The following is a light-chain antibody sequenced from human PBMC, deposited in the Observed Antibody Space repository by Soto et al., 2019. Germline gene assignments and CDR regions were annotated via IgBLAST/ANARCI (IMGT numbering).Light chain of an antibody. CDR3: QQYHHWPPKVT. V-gene: IGKV3-15*01. J-gene: IGKJ3*01. Sequence: IVMTQSPATLSVSPGERATLSCRASQSINTNLAWYQQKPGQAPRLLIYGASTRATVIPARFSGSGSGTEFTLTISGLQADDFAVYYCQQYHHWPPKVTVGPGTRVDI. CDR2: GAS. CDR1: QSINTN.